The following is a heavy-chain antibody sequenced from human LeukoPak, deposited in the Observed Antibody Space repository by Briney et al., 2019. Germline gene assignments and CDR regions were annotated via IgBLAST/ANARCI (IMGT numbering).Heavy chain of an antibody. CDR1: GFTFCSYS. J-gene: IGHJ5*02. Sequence: GGSLRLSCAASGFTFCSYSMNWVRQAPGKGLEWVSSISSSSSYIYYADSVKGRFTISRDNAKNSLYLQMNSLRAEDTAVYYCARASLFNWFDPWGQGTLVTVSS. V-gene: IGHV3-21*01. CDR3: ARASLFNWFDP. CDR2: ISSSSSYI.